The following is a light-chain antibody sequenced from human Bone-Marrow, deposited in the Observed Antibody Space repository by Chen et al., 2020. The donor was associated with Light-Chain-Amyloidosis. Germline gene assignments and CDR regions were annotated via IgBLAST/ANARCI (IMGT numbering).Light chain of an antibody. Sequence: EIVLTQSPGTLSLSPGEGANLSCRASQTISSNYLTWNQQKFGQAPRLLIYGSSSRATGIPGRFTGSGSGTDFTLTINRLETEDFAMYYCQQYGTSPLTFGGGTKVEIK. CDR3: QQYGTSPLT. CDR2: GSS. J-gene: IGKJ4*01. CDR1: QTISSNY. V-gene: IGKV3-20*01.